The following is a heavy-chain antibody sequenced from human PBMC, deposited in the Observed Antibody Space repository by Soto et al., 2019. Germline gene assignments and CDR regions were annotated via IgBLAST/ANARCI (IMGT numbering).Heavy chain of an antibody. J-gene: IGHJ6*02. CDR1: GYTFTSYG. V-gene: IGHV1-18*01. CDR2: ISAYNGNT. D-gene: IGHD2-15*01. Sequence: GASVKVSCKASGYTFTSYGISWVRQAPGQGLEWMGWISAYNGNTNYAQKLQGRVTVTTDTSTSTAYMELRSLRSDDTAVYYCARVSGGSSYYYYGMDVWGQGTTVTVSS. CDR3: ARVSGGSSYYYYGMDV.